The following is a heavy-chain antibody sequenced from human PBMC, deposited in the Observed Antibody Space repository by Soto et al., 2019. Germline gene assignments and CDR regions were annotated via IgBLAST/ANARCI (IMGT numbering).Heavy chain of an antibody. CDR3: AKVDSSSWYDFDY. CDR2: ISGSGGST. CDR1: GFTFSSYA. J-gene: IGHJ4*02. Sequence: SGGSLRLSCAASGFTFSSYAMSWVRQAPGKGLEWVSAISGSGGSTYYADSVKGRFTISRDNSKNTLYLKMNSLSAEDTAVYYCAKVDSSSWYDFDYWGQGTLVTVSS. D-gene: IGHD6-13*01. V-gene: IGHV3-23*01.